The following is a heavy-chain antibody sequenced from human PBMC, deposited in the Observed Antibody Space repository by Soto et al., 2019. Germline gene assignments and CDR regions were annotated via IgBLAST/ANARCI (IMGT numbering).Heavy chain of an antibody. Sequence: QVHLVQSGAEVKKPGASVKVSCQGSGYAFTTYGITWVRQAPGQGLEWMGWISAHNGNTNYAQKLQGRVTVTRDTPTSPAYMELRSLRYDDTAVYYCARGRYGDYWGQGALVTVSS. J-gene: IGHJ4*02. CDR1: GYAFTTYG. D-gene: IGHD1-1*01. CDR2: ISAHNGNT. CDR3: ARGRYGDY. V-gene: IGHV1-18*01.